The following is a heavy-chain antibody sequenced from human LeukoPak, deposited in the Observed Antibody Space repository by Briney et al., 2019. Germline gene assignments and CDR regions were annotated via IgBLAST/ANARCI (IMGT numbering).Heavy chain of an antibody. V-gene: IGHV1-8*03. D-gene: IGHD5-24*01. J-gene: IGHJ6*03. CDR3: ATWRWLPVGDYYYYYMDV. CDR1: GYTFTSYD. CDR2: MNPNSGNT. Sequence: GASVKVSCKASGYTFTSYDINWVRQATGQGLEWMGWMNPNSGNTGYAQKFQGRVTITRNTSISTAYMELSSLRSEDTAVYYCATWRWLPVGDYYYYYMDVWGKGTTVTVSS.